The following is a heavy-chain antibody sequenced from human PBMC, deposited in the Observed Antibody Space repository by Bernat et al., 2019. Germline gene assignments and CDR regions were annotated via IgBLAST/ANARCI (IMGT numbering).Heavy chain of an antibody. CDR3: AREGSYGSGSDIFDF. V-gene: IGHV3-33*01. CDR2: MWSHGSNK. D-gene: IGHD3-10*01. CDR1: GFTFSDYG. Sequence: QVHLVESGGGVVQPGRSLRLSCEASGFTFSDYGMHWVRQAPGQGLEWVAVMWSHGSNKFYADSMKGRFAISRDNSNNTLYLQMNSLRVEDTALYYCAREGSYGSGSDIFDFWGQGTLVTVSS. J-gene: IGHJ5*01.